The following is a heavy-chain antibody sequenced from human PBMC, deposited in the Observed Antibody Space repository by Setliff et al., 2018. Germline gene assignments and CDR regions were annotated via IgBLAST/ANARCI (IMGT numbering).Heavy chain of an antibody. CDR1: GYSISSGYY. V-gene: IGHV4-38-2*02. CDR3: ARVGPYYYGSGSS. D-gene: IGHD3-10*01. Sequence: SETLSLTCTVSGYSISSGYYWGWIRQPPGKGLEWIGNMYHSGSVYYNPSLKSRVAISVDTSKNQFSLKLSSVTAADTAVYYCARVGPYYYGSGSSWGQGTLVTVSS. J-gene: IGHJ5*02. CDR2: MYHSGSV.